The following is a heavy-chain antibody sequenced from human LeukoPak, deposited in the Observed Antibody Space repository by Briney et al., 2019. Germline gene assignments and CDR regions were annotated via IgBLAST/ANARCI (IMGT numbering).Heavy chain of an antibody. V-gene: IGHV4-59*01. CDR1: GGSISSYY. J-gene: IGHJ3*01. CDR3: ARDPSPYLGYAFDV. CDR2: IYYSGST. D-gene: IGHD3-10*01. Sequence: SETLSLTCTVSGGSISSYYWSWIRQPPGKGLEWIGYIYYSGSTNYNPSLKSRVTISVDTSKNQFSLKLSSVTAADTAVYYCARDPSPYLGYAFDVWGQGTMVTVSS.